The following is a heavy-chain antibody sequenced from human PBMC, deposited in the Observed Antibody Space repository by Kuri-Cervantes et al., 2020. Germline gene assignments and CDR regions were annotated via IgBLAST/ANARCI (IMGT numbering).Heavy chain of an antibody. J-gene: IGHJ4*02. CDR3: ARDSEGAWYGSGSRPFDY. D-gene: IGHD3-10*01. Sequence: ASVKVSCKASGYTFTSYYMHWVRQAPGQGLEWMGWISAYNGNTNYAQKLQGRVTMTTDTSTSTAYMGLRSLRSDDTAVYYCARDSEGAWYGSGSRPFDYWGQGTLVTVSS. CDR2: ISAYNGNT. CDR1: GYTFTSYY. V-gene: IGHV1-18*04.